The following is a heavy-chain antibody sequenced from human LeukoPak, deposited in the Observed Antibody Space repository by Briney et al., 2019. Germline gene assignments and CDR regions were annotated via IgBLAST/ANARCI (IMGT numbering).Heavy chain of an antibody. Sequence: ASVKVSCKASGYTFTTYHIHWVRQAPGQGLEWMGIINPSGGNTNYAQKFQGRVTLTTDTSKTTIYMELSSLRSEDMAVYYCARADSADYDVGGGSIDYWGQGTLVTVSS. CDR3: ARADSADYDVGGGSIDY. CDR1: GYTFTTYH. J-gene: IGHJ4*02. V-gene: IGHV1-46*01. D-gene: IGHD3-16*01. CDR2: INPSGGNT.